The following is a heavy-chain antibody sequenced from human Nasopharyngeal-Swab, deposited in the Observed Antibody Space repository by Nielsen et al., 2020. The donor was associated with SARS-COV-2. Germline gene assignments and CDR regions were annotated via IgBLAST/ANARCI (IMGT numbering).Heavy chain of an antibody. V-gene: IGHV3-30*18. CDR2: ISYDGSNK. CDR3: AKGSLGYSYVIDY. J-gene: IGHJ4*02. Sequence: SLKISCAASGFTFSSYGMHWVRQAPGKGLEWVAVISYDGSNKYYADSVKGRFTISRDNSKNTLYLQMNSLRAEDTAVYYCAKGSLGYSYVIDYWGQGTLVTVSS. CDR1: GFTFSSYG. D-gene: IGHD5-18*01.